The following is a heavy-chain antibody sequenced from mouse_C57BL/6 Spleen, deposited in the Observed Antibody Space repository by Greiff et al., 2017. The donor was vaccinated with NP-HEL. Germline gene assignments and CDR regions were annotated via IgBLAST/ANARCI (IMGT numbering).Heavy chain of an antibody. CDR1: GYSFTGYY. Sequence: EVQLKESGPELVKPGASVKISCKASGYSFTGYYMNWVKQSPEKSLEWIGEINPSTGGTTYNQKFKAKATLTVDKSSSTAYMQLKSLTSEDSAVYYCARDYYYGSKDYYAMDYWGQGTSVTVSS. CDR3: ARDYYYGSKDYYAMDY. J-gene: IGHJ4*01. V-gene: IGHV1-42*01. D-gene: IGHD1-1*01. CDR2: INPSTGGT.